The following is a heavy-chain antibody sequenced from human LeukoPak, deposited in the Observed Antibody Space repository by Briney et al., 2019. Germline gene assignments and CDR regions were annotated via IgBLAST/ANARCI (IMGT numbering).Heavy chain of an antibody. CDR2: IIPILGIA. D-gene: IGHD6-19*01. CDR1: GGTFSSYA. CDR3: ARDWDSGWYDY. V-gene: IGHV1-69*04. Sequence: SVKVSCNASGGTFSSYAISWVRQAPGQGLEWMGRIIPILGIANYAQKFQGRVTITADKSTSTAYMELSSLRSEDTAVYYCARDWDSGWYDYWGQGTLVTVSS. J-gene: IGHJ4*02.